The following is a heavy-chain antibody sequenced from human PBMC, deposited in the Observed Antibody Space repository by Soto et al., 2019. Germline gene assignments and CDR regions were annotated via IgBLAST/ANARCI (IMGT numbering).Heavy chain of an antibody. CDR2: IKEDGSEI. V-gene: IGHV3-7*04. D-gene: IGHD3-10*01. CDR1: GFTFSSYW. CDR3: VRSSGWTGDY. J-gene: IGHJ4*02. Sequence: EVQLVESGGGLVQPGGSLRLSCGASGFTFSSYWMNWVRQVPGKGLEWLANIKEDGSEIHYVDSVKGRFTISRDNAKNSLYLQMSSLRVEDTAVYHCVRSSGWTGDYWGQGMLVTVSS.